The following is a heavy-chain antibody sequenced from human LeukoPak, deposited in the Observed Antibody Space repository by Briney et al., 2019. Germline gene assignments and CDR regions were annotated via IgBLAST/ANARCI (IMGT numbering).Heavy chain of an antibody. CDR2: LYTSGST. CDR1: GCSISSYY. J-gene: IGHJ6*02. D-gene: IGHD1-1*01. V-gene: IGHV4-4*07. CDR3: ARDLEGGRYYYYGMDV. Sequence: SETLSLTCTVCGCSISSYYWSWIRQPAGQGLEWIGRLYTSGSTNYNPSLKSRVTMSVDTSKNQFSLKLSSVTAADTAVYYCARDLEGGRYYYYGMDVWGQGTTVTVSS.